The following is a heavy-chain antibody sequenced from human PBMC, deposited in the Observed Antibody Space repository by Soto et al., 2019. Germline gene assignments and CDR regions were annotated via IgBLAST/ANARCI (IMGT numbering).Heavy chain of an antibody. D-gene: IGHD6-13*01. CDR3: AKDWGSSGWYNWFEP. V-gene: IGHV3-30*18. Sequence: QVQLVESGGGVVQSGRSLRLSCAASGFTFNTSGMHWIRQAPGKGLEWVAMISHDGGATYYVDSVKGRFTISRDTDKNTLQLQMDSLRPEDTATYYSAKDWGSSGWYNWFEPWGQGTLVTVSS. CDR1: GFTFNTSG. CDR2: ISHDGGAT. J-gene: IGHJ5*02.